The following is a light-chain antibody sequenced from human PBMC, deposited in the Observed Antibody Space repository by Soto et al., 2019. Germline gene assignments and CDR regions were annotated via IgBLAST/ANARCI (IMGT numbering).Light chain of an antibody. Sequence: QSVLTQPPSASGTPGQRVTISCSGSRSNIGNNAVSWYQQFPGTAPKLLIYNNNQRPSGVPDRFSGSKSGTSASLAISGLQYEDEADYYCARWDDSLSARGVFGGGTKLTVL. CDR1: RSNIGNNA. CDR3: ARWDDSLSARGV. J-gene: IGLJ3*02. V-gene: IGLV1-44*01. CDR2: NNN.